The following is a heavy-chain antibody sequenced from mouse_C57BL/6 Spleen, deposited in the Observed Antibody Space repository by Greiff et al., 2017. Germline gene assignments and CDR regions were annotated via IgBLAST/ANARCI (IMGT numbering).Heavy chain of an antibody. CDR3: SRGGNNSGFAY. D-gene: IGHD1-1*02. CDR1: GYTFTSYW. J-gene: IGHJ3*01. CDR2: IYPGSGST. V-gene: IGHV1-55*01. Sequence: QVQLQQPGAELVKPGASVKMSCKASGYTFTSYWITWVKQRPGQGLEWFGDIYPGSGSTNYNEKFKSTATLTVDTSSSTAYMQLSSLTSEDSAVYYCSRGGNNSGFAYWGQGTLVTVSA.